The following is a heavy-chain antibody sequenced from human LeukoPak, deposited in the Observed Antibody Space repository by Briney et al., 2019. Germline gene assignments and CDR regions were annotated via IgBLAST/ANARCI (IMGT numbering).Heavy chain of an antibody. CDR1: ASSISSYY. CDR2: IHYGRGT. V-gene: IGHV4-59*12. D-gene: IGHD1-26*01. CDR3: ARDKREPRYAFDI. J-gene: IGHJ3*02. Sequence: SETLSLNSTGSASSISSYYWSWIRPPPGKGLEWIGYIHYGRGTNYNPSLKSRVTTSEEKSNNHFSLKRSSMTAADTAVYYCARDKREPRYAFDIWGQGTMVTVSS.